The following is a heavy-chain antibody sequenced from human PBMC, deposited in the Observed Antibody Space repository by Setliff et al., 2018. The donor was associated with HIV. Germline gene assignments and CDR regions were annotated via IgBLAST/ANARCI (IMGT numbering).Heavy chain of an antibody. Sequence: SETLSLTCTVSGDSSSNDYWTWVRQPPGKGLEWIGNIHTSGTTKYNPSLTSLVTISVDMSKSQFSLRLSSVTAADTAMYYCARQRTIPGVAITPVDYWGQGTLVTVSS. J-gene: IGHJ4*02. CDR3: ARQRTIPGVAITPVDY. V-gene: IGHV4-59*08. D-gene: IGHD5-12*01. CDR2: IHTSGTT. CDR1: GDSSSNDY.